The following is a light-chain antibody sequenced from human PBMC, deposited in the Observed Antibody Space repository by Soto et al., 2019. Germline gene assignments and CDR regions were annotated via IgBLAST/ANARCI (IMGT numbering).Light chain of an antibody. CDR1: QTISSW. J-gene: IGKJ1*01. CDR3: QQYDKYWT. Sequence: IQMTQCLDSVSGCISESNTITCRASQTISSWLAWYQQKPGKAPKLLIYKASRLERGVPSRFSGSESGTEFTLTITSLQADDFATYYCQQYDKYWTFGQGTKVDIK. CDR2: KAS. V-gene: IGKV1-5*03.